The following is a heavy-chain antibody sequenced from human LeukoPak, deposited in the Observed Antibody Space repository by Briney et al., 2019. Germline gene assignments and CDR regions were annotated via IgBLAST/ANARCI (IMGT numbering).Heavy chain of an antibody. CDR3: ATNSSGWVFDY. D-gene: IGHD6-19*01. CDR2: IYYSGST. J-gene: IGHJ4*02. Sequence: SETLSLTCTVSGGSISNSRYYWGWIRQPPGKGLEWIGSIYYSGSTHYTPSLKSRVTISVDTSKNQFSLKLSSVTAADTAVYSCATNSSGWVFDYWGQGTQVTVSS. V-gene: IGHV4-39*01. CDR1: GGSISNSRYY.